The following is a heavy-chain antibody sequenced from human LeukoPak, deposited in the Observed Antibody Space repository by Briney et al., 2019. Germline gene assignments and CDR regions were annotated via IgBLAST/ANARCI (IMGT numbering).Heavy chain of an antibody. J-gene: IGHJ4*02. Sequence: GASVKVSCKASGYTFSSYAISWVRQAPGQGLEWMGGIIPIFGTANYAQKFQGRVTITADESTSTAYMELSSLRSEDTAVYYCARVGYYGSGSYYNIDYWGQGTLVTVSS. CDR2: IIPIFGTA. D-gene: IGHD3-10*01. V-gene: IGHV1-69*13. CDR3: ARVGYYGSGSYYNIDY. CDR1: GYTFSSYA.